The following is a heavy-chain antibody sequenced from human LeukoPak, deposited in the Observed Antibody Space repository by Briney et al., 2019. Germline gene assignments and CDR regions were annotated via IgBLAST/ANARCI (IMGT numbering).Heavy chain of an antibody. V-gene: IGHV4-59*08. CDR2: IYYSGST. J-gene: IGHJ1*01. CDR3: ARAGRYCSSTSCWRYFQH. CDR1: GGSISSYY. D-gene: IGHD2-2*01. Sequence: SETLSLTCTVSGGSISSYYWSWIRQPPGKGLEWIGYIYYSGSTNYNPSLKSRVTISVDTSKNQFSLKLSSVTAADTAVYYCARAGRYCSSTSCWRYFQHWGQGTLVTVSS.